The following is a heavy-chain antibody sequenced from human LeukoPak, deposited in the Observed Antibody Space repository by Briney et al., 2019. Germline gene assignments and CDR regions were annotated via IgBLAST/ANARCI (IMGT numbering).Heavy chain of an antibody. Sequence: PSETLSLTCAVSGYSISSGYYWGWIRQPPGKGLEWIGSIYHSGSTYYNPSLKGRVTISVDTSKNQFSLKLSSVTAADTAVYYCARDLGIAAAGKSYYYYMDVWGKGTTVTVSS. V-gene: IGHV4-38-2*02. D-gene: IGHD6-13*01. CDR1: GYSISSGYY. CDR3: ARDLGIAAAGKSYYYYMDV. J-gene: IGHJ6*03. CDR2: IYHSGST.